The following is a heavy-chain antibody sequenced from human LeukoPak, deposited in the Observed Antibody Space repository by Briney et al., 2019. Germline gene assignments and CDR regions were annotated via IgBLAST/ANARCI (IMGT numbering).Heavy chain of an antibody. CDR2: IYYSGST. V-gene: IGHV4-30-4*01. D-gene: IGHD2-8*02. CDR1: GGSISSGDYY. CDR3: ARLVPPGGGDCTGSNCHSVYYFDY. Sequence: SETLSLTCTVSGGSISSGDYYWSWIRQPPGKGLEWIGYIYYSGSTYYNPSLKSRITTSIDMSKNQFSLKLNSVTAADTAVYYCARLVPPGGGDCTGSNCHSVYYFDYWGQGTLVTVSS. J-gene: IGHJ4*02.